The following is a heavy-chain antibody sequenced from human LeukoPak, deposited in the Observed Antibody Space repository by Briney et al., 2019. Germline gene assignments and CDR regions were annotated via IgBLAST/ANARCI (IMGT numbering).Heavy chain of an antibody. D-gene: IGHD6-13*01. V-gene: IGHV4-61*01. CDR3: ARVRIPEAGGFDP. Sequence: SETLSLTCTVSGGSVSSGSYYWSWIRQPPGKGLEWIGYIYYSGSTNYNPSLKSRVTISVDTSKNQFSLKLSSVTAADTALHYCARVRIPEAGGFDPWGQGTLVTVSS. CDR2: IYYSGST. CDR1: GGSVSSGSYY. J-gene: IGHJ5*02.